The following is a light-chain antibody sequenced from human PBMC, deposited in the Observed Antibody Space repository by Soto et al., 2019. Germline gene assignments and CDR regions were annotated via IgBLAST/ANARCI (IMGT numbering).Light chain of an antibody. CDR2: KAS. J-gene: IGKJ2*01. V-gene: IGKV1-5*03. CDR3: QQYNSYLYT. CDR1: QSISSW. Sequence: DIQMTQSPSTLSVSVGDRFTITCRASQSISSWLAWYQQKPGKAPKLLIYKASSLESGVPSRFSGSGSGTEFTLTISSLQPDDFATYYCQQYNSYLYTFGQGTKLEIK.